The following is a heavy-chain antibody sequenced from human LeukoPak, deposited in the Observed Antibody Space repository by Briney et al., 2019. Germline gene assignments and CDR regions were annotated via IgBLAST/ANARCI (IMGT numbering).Heavy chain of an antibody. Sequence: GGSLRLSCAASGFTFSSYSMNWVRQAPGKGLEWVSSISSTSDYIHYADSVKGRFTISRDNAKNSLYLQMNSLRAEDTAVYYCARPLGREVDYWGQGTLVTVSS. CDR2: ISSTSDYI. CDR3: ARPLGREVDY. V-gene: IGHV3-21*01. J-gene: IGHJ4*02. CDR1: GFTFSSYS.